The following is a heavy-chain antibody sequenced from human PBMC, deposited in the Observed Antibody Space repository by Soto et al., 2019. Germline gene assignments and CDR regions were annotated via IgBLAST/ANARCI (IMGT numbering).Heavy chain of an antibody. Sequence: QVHLVQSGAEVKKPGASVKVSCKGSGYAFTTYGITWVRQAPGQGLEWMGWISAHNGNTNYAQKLQGRVTVTRDTSTSPAYMALRSLRSDATAVYYSARGRYGDYWGQGALVTVSS. D-gene: IGHD1-1*01. CDR3: ARGRYGDY. J-gene: IGHJ4*02. CDR1: GYAFTTYG. CDR2: ISAHNGNT. V-gene: IGHV1-18*01.